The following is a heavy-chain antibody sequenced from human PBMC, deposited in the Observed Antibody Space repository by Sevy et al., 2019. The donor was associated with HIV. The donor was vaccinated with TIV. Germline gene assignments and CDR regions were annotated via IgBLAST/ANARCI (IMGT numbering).Heavy chain of an antibody. J-gene: IGHJ4*02. V-gene: IGHV3-7*01. D-gene: IGHD2-21*01. CDR2: TDQDGSQK. Sequence: GGSLRLSCAASGFTFTDYFMGWVRQAPGKGLEWVANTDQDGSQKNYVDSVKGRFTISRDNAKNSVYLQMNRLRVDDTAVYYCARELWPGDYWGQGTLVTVSS. CDR3: ARELWPGDY. CDR1: GFTFTDYF.